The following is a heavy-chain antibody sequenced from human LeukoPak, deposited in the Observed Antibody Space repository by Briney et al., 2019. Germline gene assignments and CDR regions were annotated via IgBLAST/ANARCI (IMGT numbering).Heavy chain of an antibody. Sequence: SETLSLTCAVYGGSFSGYYWSWIRQPPGKGLEWIGEINHSGSTNYNPSLKGRVTISVDTSKNQFSLKLSSVTAADTAVYYCARGLYDYYYYYGMDVWGQGTTVTVSS. J-gene: IGHJ6*02. CDR3: ARGLYDYYYYYGMDV. CDR2: INHSGST. V-gene: IGHV4-34*01. CDR1: GGSFSGYY. D-gene: IGHD2-8*01.